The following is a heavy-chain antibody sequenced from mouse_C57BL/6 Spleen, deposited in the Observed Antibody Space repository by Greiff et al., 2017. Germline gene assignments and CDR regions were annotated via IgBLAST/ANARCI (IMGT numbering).Heavy chain of an antibody. Sequence: EVKLMESGGGLVKPGGSLKLSCAASGFTFSSYAMSWVRQTPEKRLEWVATISDGGSYTYYPDNVKGRFTISRDNAKNNLYLQMSHLKSEDTAMYYCARFYYGSSVRGYFDVWGTGTTVTVSS. CDR2: ISDGGSYT. J-gene: IGHJ1*03. V-gene: IGHV5-4*03. D-gene: IGHD1-1*01. CDR3: ARFYYGSSVRGYFDV. CDR1: GFTFSSYA.